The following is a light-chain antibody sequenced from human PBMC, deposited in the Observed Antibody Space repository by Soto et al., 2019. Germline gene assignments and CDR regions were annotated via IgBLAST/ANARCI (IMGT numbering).Light chain of an antibody. CDR2: STS. Sequence: DIQMTQSPSSLYSSVGDRIIITCRASQTISYYLNWYQHQPGKAPKLLIYSTSSLQSGVPSRFSGSGSGTDFTLTISSLQPEDCATYYCQQSYSMPRTFGQGTKLEIK. CDR3: QQSYSMPRT. V-gene: IGKV1-39*01. CDR1: QTISYY. J-gene: IGKJ2*02.